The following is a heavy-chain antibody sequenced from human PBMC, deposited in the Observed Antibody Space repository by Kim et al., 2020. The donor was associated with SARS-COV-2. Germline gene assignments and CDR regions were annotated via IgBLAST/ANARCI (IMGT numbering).Heavy chain of an antibody. D-gene: IGHD6-13*01. J-gene: IGHJ6*02. V-gene: IGHV1-69*13. CDR2: IIPIFGTA. CDR3: ARGATAAGIIYGMDV. CDR1: GGTFSSYA. Sequence: SVKVSCKASGGTFSSYAISWVRQAPGQGLEWMGGIIPIFGTANYAQKFQGRVTITADESTSTAYMELSSLRSEDTAVYYCARGATAAGIIYGMDVWGQGTTVTVSS.